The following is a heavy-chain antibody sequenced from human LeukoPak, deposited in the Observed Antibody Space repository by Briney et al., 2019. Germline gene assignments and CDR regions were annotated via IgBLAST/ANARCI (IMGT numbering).Heavy chain of an antibody. J-gene: IGHJ6*03. V-gene: IGHV5-51*01. Sequence: GESLKISCKGSGYSFTSYWIGWVRQMPGKGLEWMGIIYPGDSDTRYSPSFQGQVTISADKSISTAYLQWSSLKASDTAMYYCARHVGDSYYYYYMDVRGKGTTVTVSS. CDR2: IYPGDSDT. CDR1: GYSFTSYW. CDR3: ARHVGDSYYYYYMDV. D-gene: IGHD2-21*02.